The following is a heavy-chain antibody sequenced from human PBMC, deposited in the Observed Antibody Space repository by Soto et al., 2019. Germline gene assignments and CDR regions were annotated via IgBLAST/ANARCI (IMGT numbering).Heavy chain of an antibody. CDR1: GLRFSNYG. CDR3: AKSVVDPRCVVRLSYFDY. D-gene: IGHD3-10*01. Sequence: EVQLLESGGGLIQPGGSLRLSCAASGLRFSNYGMSWVRLAPGKGLERVSGISDDATVTVYIDSVRGRFTISRDNTKSMLFLQMDSRRTEDKAVYFCAKSVVDPRCVVRLSYFDYWGQGIKVTVSS. J-gene: IGHJ4*02. V-gene: IGHV3-23*01. CDR2: ISDDATVT.